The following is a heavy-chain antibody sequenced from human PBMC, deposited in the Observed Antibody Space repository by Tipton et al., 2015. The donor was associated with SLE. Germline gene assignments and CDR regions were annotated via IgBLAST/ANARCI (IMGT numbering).Heavy chain of an antibody. Sequence: TLSLTCAVYGGSFSGYYWSWIRQPPGKGLEWIGYIYHSGSTYYNPSLKSRVTISVDRSKNQFSLKLSSVTAADTAVYYCARGQRRGRWLQLGYFDYWGQGTLVTVSS. CDR3: ARGQRRGRWLQLGYFDY. J-gene: IGHJ4*02. CDR1: GGSFSGYY. V-gene: IGHV4-34*01. D-gene: IGHD5-24*01. CDR2: IYHSGST.